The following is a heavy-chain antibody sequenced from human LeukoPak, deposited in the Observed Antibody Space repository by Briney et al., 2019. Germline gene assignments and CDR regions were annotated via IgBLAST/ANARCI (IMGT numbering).Heavy chain of an antibody. J-gene: IGHJ4*02. D-gene: IGHD5-24*01. CDR2: MNPNSGNT. CDR3: AKDPEGWLQLRLGFSD. CDR1: GYTFTSYD. Sequence: ASVKVSCKASGYTFTSYDINWVRQATGQGLEWMGWMNPNSGNTGYAQKFQGRVTMTRNTSISTAYMELSSLRSEDTAVYYCAKDPEGWLQLRLGFSDWGQGTLVTASS. V-gene: IGHV1-8*01.